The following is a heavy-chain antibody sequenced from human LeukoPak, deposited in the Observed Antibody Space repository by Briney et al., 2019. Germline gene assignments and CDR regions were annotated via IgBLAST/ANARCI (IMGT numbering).Heavy chain of an antibody. Sequence: GESLKISCKGSGYSFTSYWIGWVRQMPGKGLEWMGIIYPGDSDTRYSPSFQGHVTISADKSISTAYLQWSSLKASDTAMYYCARQGCSSTSCYDYYYYGMDVWGQGTTVTVSS. CDR1: GYSFTSYW. J-gene: IGHJ6*02. CDR2: IYPGDSDT. V-gene: IGHV5-51*01. CDR3: ARQGCSSTSCYDYYYYGMDV. D-gene: IGHD2-2*01.